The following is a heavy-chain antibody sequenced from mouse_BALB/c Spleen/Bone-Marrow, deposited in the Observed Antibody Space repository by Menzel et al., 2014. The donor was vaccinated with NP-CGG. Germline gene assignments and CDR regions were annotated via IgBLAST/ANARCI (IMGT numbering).Heavy chain of an antibody. D-gene: IGHD2-3*01. CDR1: GYTFSSYW. CDR3: ARRGGWLGYFDV. V-gene: IGHV1-9*01. Sequence: VQLQQSGAELMKPGASVKISCKATGYTFSSYWIEWVKQRPGRGLEWIGEILPGSGSTNYNEKFKGKATFTVDTSSNTAYMQLSSLTSEDSAVYYCARRGGWLGYFDVWGAGTTVTVSS. CDR2: ILPGSGST. J-gene: IGHJ1*01.